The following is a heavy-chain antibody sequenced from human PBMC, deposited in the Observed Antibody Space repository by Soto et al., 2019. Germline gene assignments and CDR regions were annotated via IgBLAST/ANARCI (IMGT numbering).Heavy chain of an antibody. CDR2: MNPDSGHA. Sequence: QVQLVQSGAEVKKPGASVKVSCKTSGYTFTNSDINWVRQAPGQGLEWMGWMNPDSGHAAYAQKFQGRVTLTTSTSTSTVYMEMRSLGSEDTAVHYCARRSHCSGGICFYGLDNWGQGTLVTVSS. D-gene: IGHD6-25*01. J-gene: IGHJ4*02. CDR3: ARRSHCSGGICFYGLDN. CDR1: GYTFTNSD. V-gene: IGHV1-8*01.